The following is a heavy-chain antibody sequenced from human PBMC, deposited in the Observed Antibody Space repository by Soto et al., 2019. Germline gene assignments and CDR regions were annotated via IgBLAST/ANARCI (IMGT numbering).Heavy chain of an antibody. CDR1: GLTYSADY. J-gene: IGHJ4*02. V-gene: IGHV3-72*01. Sequence: SVSLCSSAWGLTYSADYMESVRQTPGKGLEWIGRSRNKVIGYTTEYAASVKGRFTISRDDSKNSLYLQMNSMRTVDTAVYYCARGAPPFDDWGQGTLVTVSS. CDR3: ARGAPPFDD. CDR2: SRNKVIGYTT.